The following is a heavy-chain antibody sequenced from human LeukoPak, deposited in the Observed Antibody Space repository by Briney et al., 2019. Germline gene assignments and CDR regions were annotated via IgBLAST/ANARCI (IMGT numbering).Heavy chain of an antibody. J-gene: IGHJ4*02. CDR3: ARTHRTTVTTRGALAAAYDY. Sequence: GASVKVSCKASGGTFSSYAISWVRQAPGQGLEWMGVIIPIFGTANYAQKFQGRVTITTDESTSTAYMELSSLRSEDTAVYYCARTHRTTVTTRGALAAAYDYWGQGTLVTVSS. CDR1: GGTFSSYA. D-gene: IGHD4-11*01. V-gene: IGHV1-69*05. CDR2: IIPIFGTA.